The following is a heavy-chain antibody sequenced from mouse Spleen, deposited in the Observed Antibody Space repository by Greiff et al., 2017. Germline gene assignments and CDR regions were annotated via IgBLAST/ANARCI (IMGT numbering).Heavy chain of an antibody. D-gene: IGHD2-1*01. J-gene: IGHJ3*01. V-gene: IGHV1-81*01. Sequence: QVQLKESGAELARPGASVKLSCKASGYTFTSYGISWVKQRTGQGLEWIGEIYPRSGNTYYNEKFKGKATLTADKSSSTAYMELRSLTSEDSAVYFCASLYGNQAWFAYWGQGTLVTVSA. CDR2: IYPRSGNT. CDR1: GYTFTSYG. CDR3: ASLYGNQAWFAY.